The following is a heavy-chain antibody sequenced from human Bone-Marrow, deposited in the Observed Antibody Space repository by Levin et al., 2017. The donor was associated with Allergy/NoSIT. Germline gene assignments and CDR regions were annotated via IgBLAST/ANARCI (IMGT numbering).Heavy chain of an antibody. Sequence: ASVKVSCAASGFSFNTYHMHWVRQAPGKGLECISYISSGSGTSDYADSVKGRFTISRDNANNSMYLQMNSLRAEDTAVYYCAGETTYYFDTGGDLRAGWYFDLWGRGTLVTVSS. J-gene: IGHJ2*01. CDR1: GFSFNTYH. CDR3: AGETTYYFDTGGDLRAGWYFDL. V-gene: IGHV3-48*01. CDR2: ISSGSGTS. D-gene: IGHD3-22*01.